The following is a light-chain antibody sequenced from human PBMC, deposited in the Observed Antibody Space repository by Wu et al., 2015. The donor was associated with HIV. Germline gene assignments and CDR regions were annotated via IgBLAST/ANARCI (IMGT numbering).Light chain of an antibody. V-gene: IGKV1-9*01. CDR2: AAS. CDR3: QRLYSYPLWT. CDR1: QGLSSY. J-gene: IGKJ2*02. Sequence: DIQLTQSPSFLSASIGDRVTITCRARQGLSSYLAWYQQKPGKVPKLLIYAASTLQNGVPSRFSGSGSGTEFSLTISNLQPEDFATYYCQRLYSYPLWTFGQGTRLGDQT.